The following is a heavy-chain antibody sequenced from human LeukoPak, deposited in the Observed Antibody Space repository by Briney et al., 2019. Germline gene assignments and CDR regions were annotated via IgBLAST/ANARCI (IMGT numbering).Heavy chain of an antibody. D-gene: IGHD3-10*01. CDR2: IDWDDDK. V-gene: IGHV2-70*04. J-gene: IGHJ4*02. Sequence: SGPTLVNPTQPLTLTCTFSGFSLSTSGMRVSWIRQPPGKALEWLARIDWDDDKFYSTSLKTRLTISKDTSKDQVVLTMTNMDPVDTATYYCARTESGSGYDYWGQGTLVTVSS. CDR3: ARTESGSGYDY. CDR1: GFSLSTSGMR.